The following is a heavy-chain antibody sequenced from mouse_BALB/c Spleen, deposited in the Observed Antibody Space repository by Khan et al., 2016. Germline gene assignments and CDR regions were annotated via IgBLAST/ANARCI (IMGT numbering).Heavy chain of an antibody. J-gene: IGHJ2*01. CDR3: ARDYYGSSYFDY. CDR2: ISYSGST. Sequence: EVQLQESGPGLVKPSQSLSLTCTVTGYSITSDYAWNWIRQFPGNKLEWMGYISYSGSTSYNPSLKSRISITRDTSKNQFFLQLNSVTTEATATXYCARDYYGSSYFDYWGQGTTLTVSS. V-gene: IGHV3-2*02. CDR1: GYSITSDYA. D-gene: IGHD1-1*01.